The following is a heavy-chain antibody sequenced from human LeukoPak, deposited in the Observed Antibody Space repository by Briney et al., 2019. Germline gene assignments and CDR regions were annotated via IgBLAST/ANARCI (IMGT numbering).Heavy chain of an antibody. J-gene: IGHJ4*02. D-gene: IGHD5-18*01. CDR3: ATTLGVYSYDQGY. CDR2: IRYDGSNK. CDR1: GFTFSSYG. Sequence: GGSLRLSCAASGFTFSSYGMHWVRQAPGKGLEWVAFIRYDGSNKYYADSVKGRFTISRDNSKNTLYLQMNSLRAEDTAVYYCATTLGVYSYDQGYWGQGTLVTVSS. V-gene: IGHV3-30*02.